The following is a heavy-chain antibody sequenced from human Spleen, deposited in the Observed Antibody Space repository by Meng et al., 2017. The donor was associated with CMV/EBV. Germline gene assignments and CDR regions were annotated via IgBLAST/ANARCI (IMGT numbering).Heavy chain of an antibody. V-gene: IGHV3-30-3*01. J-gene: IGHJ4*02. CDR3: ASSGYYHFYFDY. CDR2: ISYDGSNK. D-gene: IGHD3-22*01. CDR1: GFTFSSYA. Sequence: GESLKISCAASGFTFSSYAMHWVRQAPGKGLEWVAVISYDGSNKYYADSVKGRFTISRDNSKNTLYLQMNSLRAEDTAVYYCASSGYYHFYFDYWGQGTPVTVSS.